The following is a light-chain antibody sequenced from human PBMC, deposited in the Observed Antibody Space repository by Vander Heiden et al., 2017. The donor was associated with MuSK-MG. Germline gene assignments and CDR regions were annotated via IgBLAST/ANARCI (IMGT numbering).Light chain of an antibody. J-gene: IGKJ4*01. CDR1: QSVLNSFNNKNY. V-gene: IGKV4-1*01. CDR2: WAS. CDR3: QQDDSSPLT. Sequence: DIVMTQSPDSMAVSLGERATINCKSNQSVLNSFNNKNYLVWYQQKPGQPPKVVIYWASTRESGFPDRFSGSGSGTDFTLTITSLQAEDVAVYYCQQDDSSPLTFGGGTKVEIK.